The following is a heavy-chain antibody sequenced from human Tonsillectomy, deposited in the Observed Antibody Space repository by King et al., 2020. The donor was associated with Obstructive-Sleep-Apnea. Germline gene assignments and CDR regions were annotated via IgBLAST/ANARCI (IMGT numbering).Heavy chain of an antibody. J-gene: IGHJ4*02. V-gene: IGHV3-23*04. CDR3: AREGEVVVLVGAADY. D-gene: IGHD2-15*01. CDR1: GFTFSSYA. CDR2: LSGSGGST. Sequence: VQLVESGGGLVQPGGSLRLSCAASGFTFSSYAMSWVRQAPGKGLEWVSGLSGSGGSTYYANSVQGRFTISRDNSKNTLYLQMNSLRAEDTAVYYCAREGEVVVLVGAADYWGQGTLVTVSS.